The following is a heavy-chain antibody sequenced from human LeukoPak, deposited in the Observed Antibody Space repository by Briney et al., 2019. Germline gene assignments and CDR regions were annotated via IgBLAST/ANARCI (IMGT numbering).Heavy chain of an antibody. CDR1: GDSISRSDSY. CDR2: IYYSGRT. CDR3: ARRRYYDGSGYLE. Sequence: SETLSLTCSVSGDSISRSDSYWDWIRQPPGKGLQWIGTIYYSGRTYYSLSLKSRVTMSVDTSNNQFSLNLRSVTAADTAVYYCARRRYYDGSGYLEWGQGTLLSVSS. J-gene: IGHJ1*01. V-gene: IGHV4-39*01. D-gene: IGHD3-22*01.